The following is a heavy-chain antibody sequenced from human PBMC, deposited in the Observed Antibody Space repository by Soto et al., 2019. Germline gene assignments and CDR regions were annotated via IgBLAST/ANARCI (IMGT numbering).Heavy chain of an antibody. D-gene: IGHD1-26*01. Sequence: EVQLVESGGGLVQPGGSLRLSCVGSGLIFGDYSMNWIRQAPGRGLEWVSFILNSADTVYYADSVKGRFTVSRDNAKNSLFLQMDSLRIEDTAVYYCTGGGVTSGAGYWGEGAVVTVSS. CDR2: ILNSADTV. J-gene: IGHJ4*02. CDR1: GLIFGDYS. V-gene: IGHV3-48*01. CDR3: TGGGVTSGAGY.